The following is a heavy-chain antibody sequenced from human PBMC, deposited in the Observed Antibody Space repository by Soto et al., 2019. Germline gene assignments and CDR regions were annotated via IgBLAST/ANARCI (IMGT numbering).Heavy chain of an antibody. CDR2: IHYTGST. V-gene: IGHV4-39*01. Sequence: PSETLSLTCAVSVASISSSIYYWGWIRQPPGKGLEWVGTIHYTGSTYYNPSLQSRVTISVDTSKNQFSLKLSSVTAADTAVYYCASSVYSDSCPYFDYWGQGALVTVSS. D-gene: IGHD3-22*01. CDR1: VASISSSIYY. J-gene: IGHJ4*02. CDR3: ASSVYSDSCPYFDY.